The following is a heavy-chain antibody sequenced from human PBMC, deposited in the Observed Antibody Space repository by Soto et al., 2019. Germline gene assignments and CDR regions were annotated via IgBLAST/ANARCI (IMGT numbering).Heavy chain of an antibody. CDR1: GFTFSSYG. J-gene: IGHJ4*02. D-gene: IGHD3-3*01. V-gene: IGHV3-33*01. CDR2: IWYDGSNK. CDR3: ARDRGRDYDFWRALGNDFDY. Sequence: QVQLVESGGGVVQPGRSLRLSCAASGFTFSSYGMHWVRQAPGKGLEWVAVIWYDGSNKYYADSVKGRFTISRDNSKNTRYLQMNSLRAEDTAVYYCARDRGRDYDFWRALGNDFDYWGQGTLVTVSS.